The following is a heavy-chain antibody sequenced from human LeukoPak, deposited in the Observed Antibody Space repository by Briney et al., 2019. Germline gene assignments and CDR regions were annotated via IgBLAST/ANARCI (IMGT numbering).Heavy chain of an antibody. D-gene: IGHD3-10*01. V-gene: IGHV3-74*01. J-gene: IGHJ4*02. CDR3: AREAYGSGNYYSDY. CDR2: IHKDGSST. CDR1: GFTFSSKW. Sequence: PGRTLRLSCAASGFTFSSKWMHWVRQAPGKGLVWVSRIHKDGSSTTYADSVKGRFTISRDNAKNTLYLQMNSLRAEDTAMYYCAREAYGSGNYYSDYWGQGTLVTVAS.